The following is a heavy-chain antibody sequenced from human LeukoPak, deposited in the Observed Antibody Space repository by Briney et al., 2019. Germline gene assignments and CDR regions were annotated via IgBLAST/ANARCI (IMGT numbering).Heavy chain of an antibody. D-gene: IGHD2-21*01. Sequence: GGSLRLSSSASVFTLSSYAMHCVRQAPGKGLVYVSAISSNGGSTYYADSVRDRFTISRDNSKNTLYLQMSSLRAEDTAVYYCVKGRVQILWYDIDVWGLGTTVTVSS. CDR3: VKGRVQILWYDIDV. CDR2: ISSNGGST. CDR1: VFTLSSYA. V-gene: IGHV3-64D*06. J-gene: IGHJ6*02.